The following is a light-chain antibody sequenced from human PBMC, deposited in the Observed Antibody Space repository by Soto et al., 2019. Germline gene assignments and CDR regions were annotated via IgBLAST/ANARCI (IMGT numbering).Light chain of an antibody. J-gene: IGKJ4*01. CDR1: QSVSNN. Sequence: EIVLTQSPATLSLSPGERATLSCRASQSVSNNFAWYQQKTGQAPRLLIYGASNRATGIPARFIGSGSGTDFTLTISSLEPEDFAVYYCQHRGGWPLTFGRGTKLEIK. V-gene: IGKV3-11*01. CDR2: GAS. CDR3: QHRGGWPLT.